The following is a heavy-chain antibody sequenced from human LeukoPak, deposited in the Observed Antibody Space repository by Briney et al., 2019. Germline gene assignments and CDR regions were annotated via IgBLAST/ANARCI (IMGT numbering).Heavy chain of an antibody. CDR1: AYTFTSYD. Sequence: ASMKVSCKASAYTFTSYDVNSVRHPAGQGLEWSGWMTPNNGNTGYAQKFQDSVTMTRDTSINTAYMELRSLTSEDTAVYYCARGPPESTSSDYWGQGTLVTISS. CDR3: ARGPPESTSSDY. D-gene: IGHD2-2*01. J-gene: IGHJ4*02. CDR2: MTPNNGNT. V-gene: IGHV1-8*01.